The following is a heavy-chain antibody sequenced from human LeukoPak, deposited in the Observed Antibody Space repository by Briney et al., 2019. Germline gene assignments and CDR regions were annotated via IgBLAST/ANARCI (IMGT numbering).Heavy chain of an antibody. CDR1: GFTLRTYA. V-gene: IGHV3-23*01. CDR3: ANWSGGSSRDY. D-gene: IGHD3-3*01. CDR2: INTNGDNI. J-gene: IGHJ4*02. Sequence: GWSLRLSCVACGFTLRTYAMTWVRLAPGKGMGWISDINTNGDNIYYADAVRGRFTISRDKSNNAPYLQMDSLRAEDTAVYYCANWSGGSSRDYWGQGTLVTVSS.